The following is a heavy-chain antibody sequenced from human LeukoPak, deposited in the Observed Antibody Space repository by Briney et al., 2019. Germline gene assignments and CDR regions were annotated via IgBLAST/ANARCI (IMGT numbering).Heavy chain of an antibody. CDR1: GDSVSSNSAA. D-gene: IGHD1-14*01. CDR2: AYYRSKWYN. V-gene: IGHV6-1*01. J-gene: IGHJ6*02. Sequence: SQTLSLTCAISGDSVSSNSAAWNWIRQSPSRGLEWLGRAYYRSKWYNDYAVSVKSRITINPDTSKNQVSLQLNSVTPEDTAVYYCARAAVWPNGLDVWGQGTTVTVSS. CDR3: ARAAVWPNGLDV.